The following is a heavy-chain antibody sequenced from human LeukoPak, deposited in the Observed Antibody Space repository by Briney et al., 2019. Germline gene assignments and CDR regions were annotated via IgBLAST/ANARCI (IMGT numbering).Heavy chain of an antibody. D-gene: IGHD5-24*01. Sequence: GGSLRLSCAASGFTFSSYGTHWVRQAPGKGLEWVAVISYDGSNKYYADSVKGRFTISRDNSKNTLYLQMNSLRAEDTAVYYCAKDLYRDGYNFADYWGQGTLVTVSS. CDR3: AKDLYRDGYNFADY. V-gene: IGHV3-30*18. CDR2: ISYDGSNK. CDR1: GFTFSSYG. J-gene: IGHJ4*02.